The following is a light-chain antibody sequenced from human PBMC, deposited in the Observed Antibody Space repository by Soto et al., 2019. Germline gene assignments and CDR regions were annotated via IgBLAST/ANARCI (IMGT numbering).Light chain of an antibody. V-gene: IGLV7-46*01. CDR2: DTS. CDR1: TGAVTSGHY. CDR3: LLSYSGARLV. J-gene: IGLJ2*01. Sequence: QAVVTQEPSLTVSPGGTVTLTCGSSTGAVTSGHYPYWFQQKPGQAPRTLIYDTSNKHSWTPARFSGSLLGGKAALTLSGAQPEDEAEYYCLLSYSGARLVFGGVTKLTVL.